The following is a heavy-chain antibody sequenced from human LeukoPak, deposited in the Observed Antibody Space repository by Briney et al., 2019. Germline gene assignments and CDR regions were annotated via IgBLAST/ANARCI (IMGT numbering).Heavy chain of an antibody. J-gene: IGHJ4*02. CDR3: ARTSLSACDY. CDR1: GYTFIMFG. Sequence: ASVKVSCKASGYTFIMFGIHWVRQAPGQRPEWMGWINVGNGNTKYSQKFQDRVTIARETSASTAYMELNSLTFEDTAVYYCARTSLSACDYWGQGTLVTVSS. D-gene: IGHD3-16*02. V-gene: IGHV1-3*01. CDR2: INVGNGNT.